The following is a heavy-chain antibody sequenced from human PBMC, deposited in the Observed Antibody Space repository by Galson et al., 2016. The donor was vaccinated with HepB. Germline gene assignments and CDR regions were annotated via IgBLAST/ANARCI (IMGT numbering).Heavy chain of an antibody. CDR2: IFPRDSET. J-gene: IGHJ4*02. D-gene: IGHD2-15*01. V-gene: IGHV5-51*01. CDR1: GYRFSNFY. CDR3: TRHVASRSPYDH. Sequence: QSGAEVKKPGESLKISCKGSGYRFSNFYIAWVRQTPGEGLEWMGFIFPRDSETRYSPSFQGQVIISADNSLNTAYLHLNSLKASDTAVYYCTRHVASRSPYDHWGQGALVSVS.